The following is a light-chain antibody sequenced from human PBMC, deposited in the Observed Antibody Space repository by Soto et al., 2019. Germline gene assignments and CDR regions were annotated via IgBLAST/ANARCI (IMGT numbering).Light chain of an antibody. CDR2: RAS. CDR1: QTISDNY. V-gene: IGKV3-20*01. CDR3: QQYGTSPSWT. Sequence: EIVLTQSPGTLSLSPGERATLSCRASQTISDNYVAWYQQKPGQAPRLLIYRASRRATGIPDRFPGSGSGTDFSLTISRLEPEDFAVYYCQQYGTSPSWTFGQGTKLEVK. J-gene: IGKJ1*01.